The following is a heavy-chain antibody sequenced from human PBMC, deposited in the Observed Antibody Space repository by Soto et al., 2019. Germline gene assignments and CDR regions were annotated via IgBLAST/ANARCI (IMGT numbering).Heavy chain of an antibody. V-gene: IGHV3-23*01. CDR2: VSVSGGTT. CDR1: GSVCNKYG. J-gene: IGHJ4*02. CDR3: AKGLYYYDSSGYRLFDY. D-gene: IGHD3-22*01. Sequence: PGGSLRRSCPASGSVCNKYGMSWVLQAPGKGLEWVSTVSVSGGTTYYADSLKGRFTISRDNSKKTVYLQMNRLRADDTAIYYCAKGLYYYDSSGYRLFDYWGQGTLVTVSS.